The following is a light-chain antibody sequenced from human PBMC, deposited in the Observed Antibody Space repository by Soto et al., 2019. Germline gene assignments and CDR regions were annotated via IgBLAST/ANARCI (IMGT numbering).Light chain of an antibody. V-gene: IGLV2-14*01. CDR2: EVT. CDR1: RSDVGRYNY. CDR3: SSYETTSSPHVI. Sequence: QSALTQPASVSGSPGQSITISCTGTRSDVGRYNYVSWYQQHPGKAPKLLIYEVTYRPSGVSTRFSASKSGSTASLTISGIQAEDEADYYCSSYETTSSPHVIFGGGTKLTVL. J-gene: IGLJ2*01.